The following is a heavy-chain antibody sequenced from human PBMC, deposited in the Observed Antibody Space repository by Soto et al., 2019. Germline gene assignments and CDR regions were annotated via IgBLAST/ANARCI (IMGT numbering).Heavy chain of an antibody. D-gene: IGHD5-12*01. CDR3: ARGGYAV. CDR2: IYVAGGT. V-gene: IGHV3-53*01. J-gene: IGHJ6*02. CDR1: GFTVSSSY. Sequence: EVQLVESGGGLIQPGGSLRLSCAASGFTVSSSYMSWVRQAPGEGLEWVSVIYVAGGTHYADSVRGRFTISRDNSKTTLYLQMNSLRAEDTAVYYCARGGYAVWGQGTTVTVSS.